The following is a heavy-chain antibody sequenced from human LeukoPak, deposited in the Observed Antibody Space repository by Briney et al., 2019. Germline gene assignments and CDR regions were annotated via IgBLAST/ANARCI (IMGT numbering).Heavy chain of an antibody. CDR2: IYYSGST. CDR1: GGSISSSRYF. CDR3: ARLTGDPSYFDY. J-gene: IGHJ4*02. V-gene: IGHV4-39*01. D-gene: IGHD7-27*01. Sequence: PSETLSLTCTVSGGSISSSRYFWGWIRQPPGKGLEWIGSIYYSGSTYYTPSLKSRVTISVDTSKNQFSLKLTSVTAADTAVYYCARLTGDPSYFDYWGQGTLVTVSS.